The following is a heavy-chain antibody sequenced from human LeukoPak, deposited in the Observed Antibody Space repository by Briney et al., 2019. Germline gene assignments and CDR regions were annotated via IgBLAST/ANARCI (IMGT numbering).Heavy chain of an antibody. CDR2: LYYSGST. CDR3: ARRRIRSYGSGSYYFDY. V-gene: IGHV4-39*07. Sequence: SETLSLTCTVSGDSISSSSSYWSWIRQPPGKGLEWIGSLYYSGSTFFNPSLRSRVTISVDTSKNQFSLKLTSVTAADTAVYYCARRRIRSYGSGSYYFDYWGQGTLVTVSS. D-gene: IGHD3-10*01. J-gene: IGHJ4*02. CDR1: GDSISSSSSY.